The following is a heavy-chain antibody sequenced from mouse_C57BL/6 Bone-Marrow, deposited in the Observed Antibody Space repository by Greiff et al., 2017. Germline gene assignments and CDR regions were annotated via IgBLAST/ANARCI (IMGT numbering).Heavy chain of an antibody. D-gene: IGHD1-1*01. CDR1: GFNIKDYY. J-gene: IGHJ2*01. Sequence: EVKLVESGAELVKPGASVKLSCTASGFNIKDYYIHWVKQRTEQGLEWIGRIDPEDGETKYAPKFQDKATITADTSSHTAYLYLSSLTSEDTAVYYCTRSLIYYGTNYWGQGTTLTVSS. CDR2: IDPEDGET. V-gene: IGHV14-2*01. CDR3: TRSLIYYGTNY.